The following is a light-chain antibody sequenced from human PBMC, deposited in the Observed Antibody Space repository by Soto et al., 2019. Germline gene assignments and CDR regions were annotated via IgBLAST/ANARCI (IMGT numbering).Light chain of an antibody. CDR2: DVS. Sequence: QSALTQPACVSGSPGQSIIISCTGTSRDGGGYNYVFWYQHHPGKAPKLLIYDVSNRPSVISNRFSGAKSDNTASLTISGLQLEDEADYYCSSYTTSNTRQIVFGTGTKVTVL. CDR1: SRDGGGYNY. V-gene: IGLV2-14*03. CDR3: SSYTTSNTRQIV. J-gene: IGLJ1*01.